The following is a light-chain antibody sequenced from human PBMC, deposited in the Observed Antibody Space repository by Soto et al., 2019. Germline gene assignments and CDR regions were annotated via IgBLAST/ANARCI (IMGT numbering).Light chain of an antibody. J-gene: IGKJ2*03. V-gene: IGKV1-39*01. CDR3: EHSYNSPYS. CDR1: QRISRY. CDR2: AAS. Sequence: DIQMTQSPSSLSASVGDRVTITCRARQRISRYLNWYQQKSGQAPNLLAYAASTLQSTVPTSFRGRGCWTDFNLAISSVQPEDVATYYGEHSYNSPYSYGVGTDLEIK.